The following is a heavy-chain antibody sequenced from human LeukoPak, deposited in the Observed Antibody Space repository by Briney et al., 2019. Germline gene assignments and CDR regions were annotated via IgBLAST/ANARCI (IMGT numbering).Heavy chain of an antibody. CDR3: AKDPGYQVVYCFDY. D-gene: IGHD2-2*01. Sequence: GGSLRLSCAASGFTFSSYSMSWVGQAPGKGLEWVSGISRIGGITDYADSVKGRFPISRDNSKNTLYLQMNSLRVEDTAVYYCAKDPGYQVVYCFDYWGQGTLVTVSS. CDR2: ISRIGGIT. CDR1: GFTFSSYS. J-gene: IGHJ4*02. V-gene: IGHV3-23*01.